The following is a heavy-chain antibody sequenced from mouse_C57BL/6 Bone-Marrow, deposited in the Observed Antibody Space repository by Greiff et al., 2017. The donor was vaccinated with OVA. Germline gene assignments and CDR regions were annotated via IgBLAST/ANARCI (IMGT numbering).Heavy chain of an antibody. CDR1: GVDFSRYW. J-gene: IGHJ1*03. D-gene: IGHD2-4*01. V-gene: IGHV4-1*01. CDR2: INPDSSTI. CDR3: AREDYDGALGDCDV. Sequence: AAEGVDFSRYWMSWVRRAPGKGLEWIGEINPDSSTINYAPSLKDKFIISRDNAKNTLYLQMSKVRSEDTALYYCAREDYDGALGDCDVWGTGTTVTVSS.